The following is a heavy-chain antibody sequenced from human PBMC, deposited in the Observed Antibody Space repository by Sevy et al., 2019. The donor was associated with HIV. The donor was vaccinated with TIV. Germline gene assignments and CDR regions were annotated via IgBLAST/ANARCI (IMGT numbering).Heavy chain of an antibody. CDR2: INSDGSST. CDR3: ARERPPDIVVVVAAGMDV. Sequence: GGSLRLSCAASGFTFSSYWMHWVRQAPGKGLVWVSRINSDGSSTSYADSVKGRFTISRDNAKNTLYLQMNSLRAEDTAVYYYARERPPDIVVVVAAGMDVWGQGTTVTVSS. D-gene: IGHD2-15*01. V-gene: IGHV3-74*01. J-gene: IGHJ6*02. CDR1: GFTFSSYW.